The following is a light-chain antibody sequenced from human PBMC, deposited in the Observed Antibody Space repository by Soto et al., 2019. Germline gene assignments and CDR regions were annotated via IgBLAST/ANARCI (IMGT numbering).Light chain of an antibody. CDR3: QQYNNWPLIT. Sequence: EIVMKQSPATLSVSPGERATLSCRASPSVSSNLAWYQQKPGQAPRLLSYGAYTRATGIPARFSGNGSGTEFTLTISSLQSEDFAIYDCQQYNNWPLITVGQGTRLEIK. CDR1: PSVSSN. V-gene: IGKV3-15*01. CDR2: GAY. J-gene: IGKJ5*01.